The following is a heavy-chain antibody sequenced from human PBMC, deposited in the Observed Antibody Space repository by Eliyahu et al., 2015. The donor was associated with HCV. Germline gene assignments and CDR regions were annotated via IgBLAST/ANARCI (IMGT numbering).Heavy chain of an antibody. V-gene: IGHV3-74*01. D-gene: IGHD2-15*01. CDR3: ARPSVAAPTNGMDV. Sequence: EVQLVESGGGLVQPGGSLRLXCAASGFTFSSXXMPWVRQPPGXGLVWXSRINSDGXTTSNADSVKGRFFISRDNAKNTLYLQMNSLRAEDTAVYYCARPSVAAPTNGMDVWGQGTTVTVSS. J-gene: IGHJ6*02. CDR2: INSDGXTT. CDR1: GFTFSSXX.